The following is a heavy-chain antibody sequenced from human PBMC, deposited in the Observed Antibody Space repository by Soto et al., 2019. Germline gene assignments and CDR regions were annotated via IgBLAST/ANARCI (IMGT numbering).Heavy chain of an antibody. Sequence: SETLSLTCTVSGGSISSYYWSWIRQPPGKGLEWIGYIYYSGSANYNPSLKSRVTISVDTSKNQFSLKLSSVTAADTAVYYCARGSSSWYGTYFDPWGQGTLVTVSS. CDR3: ARGSSSWYGTYFDP. J-gene: IGHJ5*02. CDR2: IYYSGSA. D-gene: IGHD6-13*01. V-gene: IGHV4-59*01. CDR1: GGSISSYY.